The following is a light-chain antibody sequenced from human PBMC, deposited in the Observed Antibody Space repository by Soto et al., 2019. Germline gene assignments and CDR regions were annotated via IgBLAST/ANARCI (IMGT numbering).Light chain of an antibody. J-gene: IGKJ4*01. Sequence: DIQLTQSPSFLSASVGDRVTITCGASQGISSYLAWYQQKPGKAPRLLIYAASTLQSGVPSRYSGSASGTEFTLTISSLQPEDFATYYCQQLNSYPNTFGGGTKVEIK. CDR1: QGISSY. CDR3: QQLNSYPNT. V-gene: IGKV1-9*01. CDR2: AAS.